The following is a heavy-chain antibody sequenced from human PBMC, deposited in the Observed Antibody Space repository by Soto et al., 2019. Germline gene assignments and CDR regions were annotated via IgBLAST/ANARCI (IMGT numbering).Heavy chain of an antibody. J-gene: IGHJ5*02. CDR3: ARERRGIAASWFDP. Sequence: QVQLVQSGAEVKKPGASVKVSCKASGYTFTSYDINWVRQATGQGLEWMGWMNPNSGNTAYAQKFQGRVTMTRNTSISTAYMELSSLRSEDTAVYYCARERRGIAASWFDPWGQGTLVTVSS. CDR2: MNPNSGNT. CDR1: GYTFTSYD. D-gene: IGHD6-13*01. V-gene: IGHV1-8*01.